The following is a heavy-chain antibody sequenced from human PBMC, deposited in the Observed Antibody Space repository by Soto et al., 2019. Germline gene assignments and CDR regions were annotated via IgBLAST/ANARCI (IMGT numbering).Heavy chain of an antibody. CDR3: ARETLRDAIDI. V-gene: IGHV3-48*03. J-gene: IGHJ3*02. CDR1: GFDFRSYE. CDR2: IRANDESI. Sequence: XVSLRLSCVASGFDFRSYEMNGVRQAPGKGLEWVSNIRANDESIYYADSVKGRVSVSRDNAKNSLFLEMNSLRVDDTAVYYCARETLRDAIDIWGQGTMVTVSS.